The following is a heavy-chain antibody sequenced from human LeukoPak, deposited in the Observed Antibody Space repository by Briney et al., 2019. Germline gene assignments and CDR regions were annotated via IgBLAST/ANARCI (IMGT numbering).Heavy chain of an antibody. D-gene: IGHD3-10*01. CDR2: IIPIFGTA. Sequence: ASVKVSCKASGGTFSSYAISWVRQAPGQGLEWMGGIIPIFGTANYAQKFQGRVTITADKSTSTAYMELSSLRSEDTAVYYCARGVNLGWFDPWGQGTLVSVSS. CDR1: GGTFSSYA. V-gene: IGHV1-69*06. CDR3: ARGVNLGWFDP. J-gene: IGHJ5*02.